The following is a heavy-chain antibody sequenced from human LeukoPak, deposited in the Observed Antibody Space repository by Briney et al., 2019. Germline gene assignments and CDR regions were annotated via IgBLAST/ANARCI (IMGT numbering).Heavy chain of an antibody. V-gene: IGHV3-7*01. J-gene: IGHJ4*02. Sequence: GGSLRLSCAASGFTFSTFWMTWVRQAPGKGLEWVANIKQDGSEKYYVDSVRGRFTISRDNAKNSLYLQMNSLRADDTAVYYCARDDYGGTAYWGQGTLVTVSS. CDR2: IKQDGSEK. CDR1: GFTFSTFW. D-gene: IGHD4/OR15-4a*01. CDR3: ARDDYGGTAY.